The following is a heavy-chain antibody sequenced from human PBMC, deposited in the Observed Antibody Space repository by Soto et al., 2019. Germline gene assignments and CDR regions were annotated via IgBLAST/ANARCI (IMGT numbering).Heavy chain of an antibody. CDR3: AKSDKALSYGFDP. D-gene: IGHD2-8*01. J-gene: IGHJ5*02. CDR2: INAGNGNT. V-gene: IGHV1-3*01. Sequence: ASVKVSCKAPGYTFTSYAMHWVRQAPGQRLEWMGWINAGNGNTKYSQKFQGRVTITRDTSASTAYMELSSLRAEDTAVYYCAKSDKALSYGFDPWGQGTVVTVSS. CDR1: GYTFTSYA.